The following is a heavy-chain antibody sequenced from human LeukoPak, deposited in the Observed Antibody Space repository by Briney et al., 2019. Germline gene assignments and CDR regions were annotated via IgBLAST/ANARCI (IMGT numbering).Heavy chain of an antibody. D-gene: IGHD1-26*01. J-gene: IGHJ5*02. Sequence: GGSLRLSCAASGLTFDNAWMGWVRQVPGKGLEWVGRIKGKTDGGTTDYAAPVKGRFTISRDDSKNTLYLQMNSLISEDTAVYYCTTYRTYWGFDNWGRGTLVTVSS. V-gene: IGHV3-15*01. CDR2: IKGKTDGGTT. CDR3: TTYRTYWGFDN. CDR1: GLTFDNAW.